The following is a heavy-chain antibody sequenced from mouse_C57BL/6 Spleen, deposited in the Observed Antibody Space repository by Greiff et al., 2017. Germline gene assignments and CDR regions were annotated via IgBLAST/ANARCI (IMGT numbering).Heavy chain of an antibody. J-gene: IGHJ2*01. CDR1: GFTFSNYW. V-gene: IGHV6-3*01. CDR3: TASYGDYETYFDY. D-gene: IGHD2-13*01. Sequence: EVKLVESGGGLVQPGGSMKLSCVASGFTFSNYWMNWVRQSPEKGLEWFAQIKLKSDNYATHYAESVKGGFTISRNDSKSSVYLQMNNLRAEATGIYYCTASYGDYETYFDYWGQGTTLTVSS. CDR2: IKLKSDNYAT.